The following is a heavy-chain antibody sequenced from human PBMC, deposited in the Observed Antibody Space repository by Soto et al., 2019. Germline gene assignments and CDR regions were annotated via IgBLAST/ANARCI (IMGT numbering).Heavy chain of an antibody. D-gene: IGHD3-10*01. J-gene: IGHJ4*02. Sequence: QVQLVQSGAEVKKPGSSVKVSCKASGGTFSSYTISWVRQAPGQGLEWMGRIIPILGIANYAQKFQGRVTITADKSTSTAYMELSSLRSEDTAVYYCGRDTPYYYGSGSSIDYWGQGTLVTVSS. V-gene: IGHV1-69*08. CDR3: GRDTPYYYGSGSSIDY. CDR1: GGTFSSYT. CDR2: IIPILGIA.